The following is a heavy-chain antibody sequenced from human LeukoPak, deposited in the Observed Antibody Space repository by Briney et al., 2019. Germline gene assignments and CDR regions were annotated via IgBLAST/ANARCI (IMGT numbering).Heavy chain of an antibody. V-gene: IGHV3-7*01. CDR1: GFTFSSYW. CDR3: ASLDDYVWGSYRPFDY. Sequence: GGSLRLSCAASGFTFSSYWMSWVRQAPGKGREWVAYIKQDGSEKYYVDSVKGRFTISRDNAKNSLYLQMNSLRAEDTAVYYCASLDDYVWGSYRPFDYWGQGTLVTVSS. J-gene: IGHJ4*02. D-gene: IGHD3-16*02. CDR2: IKQDGSEK.